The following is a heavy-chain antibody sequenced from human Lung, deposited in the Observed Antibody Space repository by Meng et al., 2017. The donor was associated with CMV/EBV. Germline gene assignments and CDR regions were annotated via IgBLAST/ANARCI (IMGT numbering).Heavy chain of an antibody. V-gene: IGHV3-7*01. CDR3: ARAPGYCSSTSCSGFFDY. CDR2: IKQDGSEK. Sequence: GGSLRLXCAASGFTFSSYWMSWVRQAPGKGLEWVANIKQDGSEKYYVDSVKGRFTISRDNAKNSLYLQMNSLRAEDTAVYYCARAPGYCSSTSCSGFFDYWXQGTXVTVSS. J-gene: IGHJ4*02. CDR1: GFTFSSYW. D-gene: IGHD2-2*01.